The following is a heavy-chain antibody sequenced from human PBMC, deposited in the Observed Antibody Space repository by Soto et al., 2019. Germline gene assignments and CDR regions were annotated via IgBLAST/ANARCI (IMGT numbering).Heavy chain of an antibody. CDR2: ISSSGSTI. Sequence: GGSLRLSCAASGFTFSDYYMSWIRQAPGKGLEWVSYISSSGSTIYYADSVKGRFTISRDNAKNSLYLQMNSLRAEDTAVYYCAAIKSSSSFYLPRPGNDSWGQGTQVTASS. J-gene: IGHJ4*02. CDR1: GFTFSDYY. CDR3: AAIKSSSSFYLPRPGNDS. V-gene: IGHV3-11*01. D-gene: IGHD6-13*01.